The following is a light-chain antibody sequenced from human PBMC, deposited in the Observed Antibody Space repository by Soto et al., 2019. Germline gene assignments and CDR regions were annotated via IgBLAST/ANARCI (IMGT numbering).Light chain of an antibody. CDR3: QQYNNWPRT. J-gene: IGKJ1*01. V-gene: IGKV3-15*01. Sequence: EIVMTQSPATLSLSHGERATLSCRASQSVSSNLAWYQQKPGQAPRLLIYGASTRATGIPARLSGSGSGTEFTLTISSLQSEDFAVYYCQQYNNWPRTFAQGTKVDIK. CDR1: QSVSSN. CDR2: GAS.